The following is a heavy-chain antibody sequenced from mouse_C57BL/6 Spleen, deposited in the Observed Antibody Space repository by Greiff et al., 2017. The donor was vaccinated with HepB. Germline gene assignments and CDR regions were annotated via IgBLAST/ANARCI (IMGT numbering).Heavy chain of an antibody. D-gene: IGHD2-3*01. CDR1: GYTFTSYW. J-gene: IGHJ1*03. Sequence: VQLQQSGAELVKPGASVKMSCKASGYTFTSYWITWVKQRPGQGLEWIGDIYPGSGSSNSNEKFTSKATLTVDTSSSTAYMQRSSLTSEESAVFYGARNAIEDCYYEWYFDVWGTGTTVTGSS. CDR3: ARNAIEDCYYEWYFDV. V-gene: IGHV1-55*01. CDR2: IYPGSGSS.